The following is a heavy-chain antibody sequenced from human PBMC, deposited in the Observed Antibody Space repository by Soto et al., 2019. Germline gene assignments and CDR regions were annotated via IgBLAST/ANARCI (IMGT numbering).Heavy chain of an antibody. Sequence: PSETLSLTCTVSGGSVSSYWWSWIRQPPGKGLEWIGYIYYTGSTTYNPSLRSRVTISVDTSKNHFSLQLRSVTAADTAVYYCARVGGDDFGDSGGFDYWGQGTLVTVSS. V-gene: IGHV4-59*02. J-gene: IGHJ4*02. CDR1: GGSVSSYW. CDR3: ARVGGDDFGDSGGFDY. D-gene: IGHD4-17*01. CDR2: IYYTGST.